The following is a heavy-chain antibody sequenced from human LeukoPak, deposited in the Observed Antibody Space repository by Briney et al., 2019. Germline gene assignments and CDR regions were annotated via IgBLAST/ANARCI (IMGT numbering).Heavy chain of an antibody. Sequence: PGGSLRLSCAASGFTFSDHYMDRVRQAPGKGLEWIGSIYYSGSTYYNPSLKSRVTISVDTSKNQFSLKLSSVTAADTAVYYCARISSGPALVDYWGQGTLVTVSS. CDR2: IYYSGST. CDR1: GFTFSDHY. J-gene: IGHJ4*02. D-gene: IGHD6-19*01. V-gene: IGHV4-38-2*01. CDR3: ARISSGPALVDY.